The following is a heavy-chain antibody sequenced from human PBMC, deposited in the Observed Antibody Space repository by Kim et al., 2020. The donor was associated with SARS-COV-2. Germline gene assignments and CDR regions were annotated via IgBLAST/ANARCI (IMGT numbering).Heavy chain of an antibody. D-gene: IGHD4-17*01. V-gene: IGHV3-33*01. CDR3: ARDDDYGGNVLYYYYGMDV. J-gene: IGHJ6*02. CDR1: GFTFSSYG. Sequence: GGSLRLSCAASGFTFSSYGMHWVRQAPGKGLEWVAVIWYDGSNKYYADSVKGRFTISRDNSKNTLYLQMNSLRAEDTAVYYCARDDDYGGNVLYYYYGMDVWGQGTTVTVSS. CDR2: IWYDGSNK.